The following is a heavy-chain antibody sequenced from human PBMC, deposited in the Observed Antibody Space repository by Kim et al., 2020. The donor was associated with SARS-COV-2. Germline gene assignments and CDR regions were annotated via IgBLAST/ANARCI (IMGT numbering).Heavy chain of an antibody. CDR1: GFTFSSYG. CDR3: AKARPPNYYGSGSYYFVPYKADYYYYGMDV. D-gene: IGHD3-10*01. V-gene: IGHV3-33*06. CDR2: IWYDGSNK. Sequence: GGSLRLSCAASGFTFSSYGMHWVRQAPGKGLEWVAVIWYDGSNKYYADSVKGRFTISRDNSKNTLYLQMNSLRAEDTAVYYCAKARPPNYYGSGSYYFVPYKADYYYYGMDVWGQGTTVTVSS. J-gene: IGHJ6*02.